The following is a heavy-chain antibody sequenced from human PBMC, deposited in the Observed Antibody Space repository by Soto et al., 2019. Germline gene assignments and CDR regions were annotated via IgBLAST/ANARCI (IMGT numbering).Heavy chain of an antibody. J-gene: IGHJ6*03. CDR2: IYYSGST. CDR1: GGSISSYY. CDR3: AREQLQQLYLVYYYYSMEV. D-gene: IGHD6-13*01. Sequence: PSETLSLTCTVSGGSISSYYWSWIRQPPGKGLEWIGYIYYSGSTNYNPSLKSRVTISVDTSKNQFSLKLSSVTAADTAVYYCAREQLQQLYLVYYYYSMEVWGKGTTVTVSS. V-gene: IGHV4-59*01.